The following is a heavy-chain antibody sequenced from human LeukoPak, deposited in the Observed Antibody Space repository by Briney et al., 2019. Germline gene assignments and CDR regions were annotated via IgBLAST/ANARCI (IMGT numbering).Heavy chain of an antibody. D-gene: IGHD1-26*01. V-gene: IGHV4-38-2*02. Sequence: PSETLSLTCTVSGYSISSGYYWGWIRQPPGKGLEWIWSIYHSGSTYYNPSLKSRVTISVDTSKNQFSLKLSSVTAADTAVYYCARAGELQSVDDAFDIWGQGTMVTVSS. J-gene: IGHJ3*02. CDR1: GYSISSGYY. CDR3: ARAGELQSVDDAFDI. CDR2: IYHSGST.